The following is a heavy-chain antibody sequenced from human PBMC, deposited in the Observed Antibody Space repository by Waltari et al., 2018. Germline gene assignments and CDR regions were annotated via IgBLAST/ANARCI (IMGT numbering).Heavy chain of an antibody. Sequence: QITLKESGPTLVKPTQTLTLTCTFSGFSLSTSGVGVGWIRQPPGKALEWLALIYWNDDKRYIPSLKSRVTITKDTSKNRVVLTMTNMDPVNRATYYCAHSYDSLAGYVWWGSFDYWGQGTLVTVSS. CDR2: IYWNDDK. CDR1: GFSLSTSGVG. V-gene: IGHV2-5*01. D-gene: IGHD3-9*01. CDR3: AHSYDSLAGYVWWGSFDY. J-gene: IGHJ4*02.